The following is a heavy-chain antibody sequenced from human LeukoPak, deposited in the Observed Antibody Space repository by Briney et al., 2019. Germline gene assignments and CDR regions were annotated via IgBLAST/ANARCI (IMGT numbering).Heavy chain of an antibody. V-gene: IGHV3-72*01. D-gene: IGHD1-26*01. Sequence: PWGSLRPSCAASGSSFSDQGVDWVRKAPGQGRRWVGRTGNKESSYHTEYAASVTAIYTISRDDSKNSLYLQMRSLNTEDTALYYCTRGYSGKSVYAFDIWGQGTMVTVSS. CDR2: TGNKESSYHT. CDR1: GSSFSDQG. J-gene: IGHJ3*02. CDR3: TRGYSGKSVYAFDI.